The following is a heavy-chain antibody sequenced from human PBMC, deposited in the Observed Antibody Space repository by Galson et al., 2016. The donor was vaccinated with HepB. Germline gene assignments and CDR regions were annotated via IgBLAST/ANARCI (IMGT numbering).Heavy chain of an antibody. D-gene: IGHD3-10*01. CDR3: ARAPLTSYYYGPGRDPTFDN. CDR2: ISAYSGET. V-gene: IGHV1-18*04. Sequence: SVKVSCKASGFMFGSFAFSWVRQTPGQGLEWMGWISAYSGETKYVEKFQGRLTMTTNTSTTTAYMDLRSLTSDDTAVYFCARAPLTSYYYGPGRDPTFDNWGQGTLVTVS. J-gene: IGHJ4*02. CDR1: GFMFGSFA.